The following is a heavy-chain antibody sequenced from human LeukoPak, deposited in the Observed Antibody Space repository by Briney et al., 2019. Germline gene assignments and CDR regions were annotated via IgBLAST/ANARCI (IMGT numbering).Heavy chain of an antibody. D-gene: IGHD3-10*01. CDR1: GGSISSSNW. CDR2: IYHSGST. J-gene: IGHJ6*02. CDR3: ARAEVRGVIITPYDHYGIDV. Sequence: SETLSLTCAVSGGSISSSNWWSWVRQPPGKELEWIGEIYHSGSTNYNPSLKSRVTISVDKSKNQFSLKLSSVTAADTAVYYCARAEVRGVIITPYDHYGIDVWGQGTTVTVSS. V-gene: IGHV4-4*02.